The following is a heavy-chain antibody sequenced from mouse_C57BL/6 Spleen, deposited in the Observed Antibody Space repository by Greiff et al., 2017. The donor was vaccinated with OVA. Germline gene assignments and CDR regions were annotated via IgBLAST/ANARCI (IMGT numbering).Heavy chain of an antibody. V-gene: IGHV1-59*01. CDR3: ARSYDYDGAH. CDR2: IDPSDSYT. CDR1: GYTFTSYW. Sequence: QVQLQQPGAELVRPGTSVKLSCKASGYTFTSYWMHWVKQRPGQGLEWIGVIDPSDSYTTYNQKFKGKATLTVDTSSSTAYMQLSSLTSEDSAVYYCARSYDYDGAHWGQGTSVTVSS. J-gene: IGHJ4*01. D-gene: IGHD2-4*01.